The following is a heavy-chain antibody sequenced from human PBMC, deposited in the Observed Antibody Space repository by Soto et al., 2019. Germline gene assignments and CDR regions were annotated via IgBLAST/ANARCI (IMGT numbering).Heavy chain of an antibody. CDR3: ARGPNFSLTCLYYGIDV. CDR1: GYTFTTYY. Sequence: QVQLMHSGAEVKKPGASVKVSCKASGYTFTTYYIHWVRQAPGQGLEWMGIINTSGGSATSGGSARYAPRFQGRVALTKETAPITVYMDVSSVTSEDTSVYYSARGPNFSLTCLYYGIDVWGQETTITVSS. V-gene: IGHV1-46*01. J-gene: IGHJ6*02. D-gene: IGHD1-1*01. CDR2: INTSGGSATSGGSA.